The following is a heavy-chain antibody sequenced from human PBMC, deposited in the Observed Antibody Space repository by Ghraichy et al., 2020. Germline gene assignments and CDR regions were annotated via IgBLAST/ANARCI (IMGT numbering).Heavy chain of an antibody. CDR3: ARQISEGGGLFSPRSYWYFDL. CDR2: INPNSGGT. J-gene: IGHJ2*01. V-gene: IGHV1-2*04. Sequence: ASVKVSCKASGYSFTGYYMHWVRQAPGQGLEWMGWINPNSGGTNYAQKFQGWVTMTRDTSISTAYMELSRLRSDDTAVYYCARQISEGGGLFSPRSYWYFDLWGRGTLVTVSS. CDR1: GYSFTGYY. D-gene: IGHD3-10*01.